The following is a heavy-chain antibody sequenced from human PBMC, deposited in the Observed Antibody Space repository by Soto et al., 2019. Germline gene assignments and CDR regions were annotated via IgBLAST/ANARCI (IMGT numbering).Heavy chain of an antibody. CDR3: ARQGFVALHGLVDV. J-gene: IGHJ6*02. CDR2: VHHSWGS. Sequence: QVQLQESGPGLVKPSETLSLSCTVSNGSISNYYGSWIRQPPGKGMEWIGYVHHSWGSFYNPSLQSRVAISLDTSKSQFSLKLTSGTATDTAVYYCARQGFVALHGLVDVWGQGITVTVSS. V-gene: IGHV4-59*08. D-gene: IGHD3-10*01. CDR1: NGSISNYY.